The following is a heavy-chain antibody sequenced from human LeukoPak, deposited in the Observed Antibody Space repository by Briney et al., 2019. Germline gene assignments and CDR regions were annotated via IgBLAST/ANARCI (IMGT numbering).Heavy chain of an antibody. Sequence: PGGSLRLSCAASGFTFSSYAMSWVRQAPGKGLEWVSAISGSGGSTYYADSVKGRFTISRDNSKNTLYLQMNSLRAEDTAVYYCAKGTCSGGSCYVDDAFDIWGQGTMVTVSS. CDR1: GFTFSSYA. CDR3: AKGTCSGGSCYVDDAFDI. CDR2: ISGSGGST. J-gene: IGHJ3*02. D-gene: IGHD2-15*01. V-gene: IGHV3-23*01.